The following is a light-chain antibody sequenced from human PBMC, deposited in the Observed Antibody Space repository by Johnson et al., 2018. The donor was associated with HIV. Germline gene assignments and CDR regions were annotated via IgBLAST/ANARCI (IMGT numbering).Light chain of an antibody. CDR1: SSNIGNNS. Sequence: VLTQPPSVSAAPGPKVTISCSGRSSNIGNNSVSWYQQLPGTSPKLLIYENKARPSGIPDRFSGSKSATSATLAITGLQTGDEADYYCGTWYSSLYVFVFGSGTKVTVL. CDR2: ENK. CDR3: GTWYSSLYVFV. J-gene: IGLJ1*01. V-gene: IGLV1-51*01.